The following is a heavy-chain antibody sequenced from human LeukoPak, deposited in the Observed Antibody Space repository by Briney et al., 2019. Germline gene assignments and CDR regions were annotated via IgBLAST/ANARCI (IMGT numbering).Heavy chain of an antibody. D-gene: IGHD5-24*01. CDR3: ARESSGWLQLFDY. V-gene: IGHV3-66*01. Sequence: GGSLRLSCAASGLTVSSNSMSWVRQAPGKGLEWVSVIYSGGSTYYADSVKGRFTISRDNSKNTVYLQMNSLRAEDTAVYYCARESSGWLQLFDYWGQGTLVTVSS. J-gene: IGHJ4*02. CDR2: IYSGGST. CDR1: GLTVSSNS.